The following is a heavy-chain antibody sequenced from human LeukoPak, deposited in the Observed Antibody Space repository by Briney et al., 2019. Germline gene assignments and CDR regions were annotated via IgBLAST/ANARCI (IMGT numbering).Heavy chain of an antibody. J-gene: IGHJ4*02. CDR1: GFTFSSYA. D-gene: IGHD3-16*02. Sequence: PGGSLRLSCAASGFTFSSYAMHWVRQAPGKGLEWVAVISYDGSNKYYADSVKGRFTISRDNSKNTLYLQMNSLRAEDTAVYYCARAGTSDYDYVWGSYRYTPLTGDYWGQGTLVTVSS. CDR2: ISYDGSNK. CDR3: ARAGTSDYDYVWGSYRYTPLTGDY. V-gene: IGHV3-30*04.